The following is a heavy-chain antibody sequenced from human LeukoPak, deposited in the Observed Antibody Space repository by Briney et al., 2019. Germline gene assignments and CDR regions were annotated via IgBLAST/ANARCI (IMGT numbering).Heavy chain of an antibody. J-gene: IGHJ4*02. CDR3: ARVGRSVVLFDY. CDR2: INPSGGST. CDR1: GYTFTSYY. V-gene: IGHV1-46*01. Sequence: ASVKVSCKASGYTFTSYYMHWVRQAPGQGLEWMGIINPSGGSTSYAQKFQGRVTMTRDTSTSTVYMELSSLRSEDTAVHYCARVGRSVVLFDYWGQGTLVTVSS. D-gene: IGHD2-15*01.